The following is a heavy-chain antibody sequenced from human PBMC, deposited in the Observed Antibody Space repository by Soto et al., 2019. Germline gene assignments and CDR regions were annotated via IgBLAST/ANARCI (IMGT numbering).Heavy chain of an antibody. J-gene: IGHJ3*01. CDR2: IGIGSSTK. Sequence: PCGDLRLYGAACGLKFRNCGLHWVCQEQGKGLEWVSYIGIGSSTKYYADSVKGRFTISRDNAKNSLYLQMNSLRAEDTAVYYCARDQLYYNDISGRPLNAFDVWGQGTMVTVSS. CDR1: GLKFRNCG. CDR3: ARDQLYYNDISGRPLNAFDV. V-gene: IGHV3-48*01. D-gene: IGHD3-22*01.